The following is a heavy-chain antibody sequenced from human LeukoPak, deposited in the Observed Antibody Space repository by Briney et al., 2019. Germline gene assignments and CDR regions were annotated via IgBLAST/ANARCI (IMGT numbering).Heavy chain of an antibody. CDR2: INHSGST. Sequence: SETLSLTCAVYGGSFSGYYWSWIRQPPGKGLEWIGEINHSGSTNYNPSLKSRVTISVDTSKNQFSLKLTSVTAADTAVYYCARDIYYYDSSGYYYPGGSDYWGQGTLVTVSS. V-gene: IGHV4-34*01. CDR1: GGSFSGYY. J-gene: IGHJ4*02. CDR3: ARDIYYYDSSGYYYPGGSDY. D-gene: IGHD3-22*01.